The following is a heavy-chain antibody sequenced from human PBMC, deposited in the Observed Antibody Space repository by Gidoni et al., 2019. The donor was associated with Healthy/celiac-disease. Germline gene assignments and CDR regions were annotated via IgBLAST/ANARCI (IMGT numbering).Heavy chain of an antibody. Sequence: EVQLVESGGAWVQPGRSLRRSCTVSGFTFGDYAMSWFRPAPGKGLEWVGFIRSKAYGGTTEYAASVKGRFTISRDDSKRIAYLQMNSLKTEDTAVYYCTSPRDTAMVIGRFDYYYGMDVWGQGTTVTVSS. CDR2: IRSKAYGGTT. J-gene: IGHJ6*02. CDR3: TSPRDTAMVIGRFDYYYGMDV. V-gene: IGHV3-49*03. CDR1: GFTFGDYA. D-gene: IGHD5-18*01.